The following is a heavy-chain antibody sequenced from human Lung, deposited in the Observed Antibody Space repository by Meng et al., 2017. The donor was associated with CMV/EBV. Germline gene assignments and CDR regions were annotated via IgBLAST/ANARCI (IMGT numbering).Heavy chain of an antibody. CDR3: ARVTIVVAQYYFDY. Sequence: LXXAVSGGSISSSNWWSWVRQPSGKGLEWIGEIYHSGSTNYNPSLKSRVTISVDKSKNQFSLKLSSVTAADTAVYYCARVTIVVAQYYFDYWGQGXLVTVSS. V-gene: IGHV4-4*02. CDR2: IYHSGST. CDR1: GGSISSSNW. D-gene: IGHD3-22*01. J-gene: IGHJ4*02.